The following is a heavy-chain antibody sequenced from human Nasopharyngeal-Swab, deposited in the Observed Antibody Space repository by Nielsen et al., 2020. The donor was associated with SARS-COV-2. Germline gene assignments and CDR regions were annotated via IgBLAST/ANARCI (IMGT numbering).Heavy chain of an antibody. CDR3: ARGLGYCSGGTCYYFYYYMDV. J-gene: IGHJ6*03. Sequence: SETLSLTCTVSGGSISSGDYYWSWIRQPPGKGLEWIGYIYYSGSTYYNPSLKGRVTVSVDTSKNQFSLKLSSVTAADTAVYYCARGLGYCSGGTCYYFYYYMDVWGKGTTVTVSS. CDR2: IYYSGST. D-gene: IGHD2-15*01. CDR1: GGSISSGDYY. V-gene: IGHV4-30-4*01.